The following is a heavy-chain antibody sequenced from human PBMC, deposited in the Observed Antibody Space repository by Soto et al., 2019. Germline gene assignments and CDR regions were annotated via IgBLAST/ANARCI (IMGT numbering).Heavy chain of an antibody. CDR3: ATSGEYSYGHHDAFDI. V-gene: IGHV3-33*01. CDR1: GFTFSSYG. D-gene: IGHD5-18*01. CDR2: IWYDGSNK. Sequence: GESLKISCAASGFTFSSYGMHWVRQAPGKGLEWVAVIWYDGSNKYYADSVKGRFTISRDNSKNTLYLQMNSLRAEDTAVYYCATSGEYSYGHHDAFDIWGQGTMVTVSS. J-gene: IGHJ3*02.